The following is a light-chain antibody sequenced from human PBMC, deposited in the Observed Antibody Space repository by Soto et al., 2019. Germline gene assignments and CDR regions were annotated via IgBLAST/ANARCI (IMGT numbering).Light chain of an antibody. CDR1: QSVSNY. J-gene: IGKJ4*01. CDR2: DVS. V-gene: IGKV3-11*01. CDR3: QXXXNXPX. Sequence: EIVLTQSPATLSLSPGERATLSCRASQSVSNYLGWYQQKSGQAPRLLISDVSKRATGIPAGFSGSGSGTDFTLTISSLEPEXXXVXXXQXXXNXPXFGGGAKVEIK.